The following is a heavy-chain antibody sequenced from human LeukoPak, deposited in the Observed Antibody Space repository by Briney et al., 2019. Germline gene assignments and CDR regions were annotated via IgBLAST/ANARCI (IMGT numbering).Heavy chain of an antibody. CDR2: ISGSGGST. CDR3: AKRETDYYYYMDV. Sequence: GGSLTLSCAASGFTFSSYAMSWVRQAPRPGLELVSGISGSGGSTDYADSVKGRFSISRDNSRDTMYLQMNSLRAEDTAVYYCAKRETDYYYYMDVWGKGTTVTVSS. J-gene: IGHJ6*03. CDR1: GFTFSSYA. D-gene: IGHD1-14*01. V-gene: IGHV3-23*01.